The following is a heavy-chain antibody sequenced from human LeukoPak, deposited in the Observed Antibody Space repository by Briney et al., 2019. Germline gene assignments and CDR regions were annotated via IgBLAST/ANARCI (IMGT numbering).Heavy chain of an antibody. Sequence: SETLSLTCAVSGASISSYSWNWIRQSPGKGLEWIVYFASDKKTNYNPFLKSRLTLSIDTSKNQFSLKLTSVTAADTGVYYCARHYVSGTYPLDFWGQGTSVTVSS. CDR2: FASDKKT. CDR1: GASISSYS. D-gene: IGHD3-10*01. V-gene: IGHV4-59*08. J-gene: IGHJ4*02. CDR3: ARHYVSGTYPLDF.